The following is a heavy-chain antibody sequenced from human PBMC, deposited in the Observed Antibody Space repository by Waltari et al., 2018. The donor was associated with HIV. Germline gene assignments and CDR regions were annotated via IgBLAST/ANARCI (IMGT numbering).Heavy chain of an antibody. CDR1: GFQFEHSA. J-gene: IGHJ1*01. CDR2: IRSQGYGGTS. Sequence: QLKESVGGVVPPGGSLTLSCVTSGFQFEHSAVILIRQAPGKAPEWVAFIRSQGYGGTSDYAASVGGRFIISRDDSRSVVFLDMNSLKAEDTGVYYCVRDSLPKCAAASCYRRWGQGTEVIV. V-gene: IGHV3-49*03. D-gene: IGHD3-16*02. CDR3: VRDSLPKCAAASCYRR.